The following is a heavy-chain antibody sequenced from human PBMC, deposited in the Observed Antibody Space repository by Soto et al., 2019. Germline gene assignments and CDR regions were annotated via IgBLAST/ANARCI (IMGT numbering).Heavy chain of an antibody. D-gene: IGHD6-6*01. Sequence: EQMLEYGGGLVQPGGSLRLSYEASGFMFNHYALAWVSQTPGKGLEWVSVISGSTGTTYYADSVKGRFTISRDNSKNTLYFQMNSLRVEDSALYSCAKVIVLGASSLDYSGPGTRVTVSS. CDR1: GFMFNHYA. CDR3: AKVIVLGASSLDY. V-gene: IGHV3-23*01. CDR2: ISGSTGTT. J-gene: IGHJ4*02.